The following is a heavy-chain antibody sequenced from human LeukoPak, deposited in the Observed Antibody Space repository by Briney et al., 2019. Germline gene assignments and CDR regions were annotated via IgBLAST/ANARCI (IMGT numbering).Heavy chain of an antibody. CDR3: ATGLWVGATTARWFDP. V-gene: IGHV1-18*01. J-gene: IGHJ5*02. Sequence: ASVKVSCKASGYTFTSYGISWVRQAPGQGLEWMGWISAYNGNTNYAQKLQGRVTMTTDTSTSTAYMELSSLRSEDTAVYYCATGLWVGATTARWFDPWGQGTLVTVSS. D-gene: IGHD1-26*01. CDR2: ISAYNGNT. CDR1: GYTFTSYG.